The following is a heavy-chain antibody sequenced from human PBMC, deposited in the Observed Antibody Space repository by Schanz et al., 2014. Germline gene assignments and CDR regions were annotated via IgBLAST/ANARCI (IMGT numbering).Heavy chain of an antibody. Sequence: QVQLVQSGAEVKKPGVSVKVSCKASGGTFSSYTINWVRQAPGQGLEWMGRIIPILGITNVAQTFQDRVTITADKSTSTAYMELSSLRSEDTAVYYCARGLGDERWLDLNEAFDIWGQGTIVTVSS. CDR2: IIPILGIT. CDR3: ARGLGDERWLDLNEAFDI. V-gene: IGHV1-69*09. D-gene: IGHD6-19*01. J-gene: IGHJ3*02. CDR1: GGTFSSYT.